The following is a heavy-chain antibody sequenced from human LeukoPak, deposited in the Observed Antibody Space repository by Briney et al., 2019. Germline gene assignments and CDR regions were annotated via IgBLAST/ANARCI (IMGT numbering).Heavy chain of an antibody. D-gene: IGHD6-13*01. V-gene: IGHV4-59*01. CDR2: IYYIGST. CDR3: ARESSTAGFDY. Sequence: SETLSLTCTVSGGSISGYYWSWIRQPPGKGLDWIGYIYYIGSTNYNPSLKSRVTISVDTSKNQFSLRLSSVTAADTAVYYCARESSTAGFDYWGQGTLVTVSS. J-gene: IGHJ4*02. CDR1: GGSISGYY.